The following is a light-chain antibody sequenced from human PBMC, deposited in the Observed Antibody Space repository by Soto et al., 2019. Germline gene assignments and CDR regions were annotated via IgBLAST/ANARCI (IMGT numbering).Light chain of an antibody. V-gene: IGLV2-14*01. CDR1: TSDVGGYNY. J-gene: IGLJ2*01. Sequence: QSALTQPASVSGSPGQSITISCTGTTSDVGGYNYVSWYQQHPGKAPKLMIYDVSNWPSGIPSRCSGSKSGNTASLTISGLQAEDEADYYCSSYSGSSFVLFGGGTKVTVL. CDR2: DVS. CDR3: SSYSGSSFVL.